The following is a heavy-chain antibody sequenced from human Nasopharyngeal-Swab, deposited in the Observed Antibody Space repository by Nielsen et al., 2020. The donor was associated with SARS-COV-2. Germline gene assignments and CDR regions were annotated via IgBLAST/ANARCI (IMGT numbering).Heavy chain of an antibody. D-gene: IGHD3-22*01. J-gene: IGHJ4*02. CDR3: ARGGYYYDSSGYYRIDY. V-gene: IGHV3-21*01. CDR2: ISSSSSYI. Sequence: GESLKISCAASGSTFSSYSMNWVRQAPGKGLEWVSSISSSSSYIYYADSVKGRFTISRDNAKNSLYLQMNSLRAEDTAVYYCARGGYYYDSSGYYRIDYWGQGTLVTVSS. CDR1: GSTFSSYS.